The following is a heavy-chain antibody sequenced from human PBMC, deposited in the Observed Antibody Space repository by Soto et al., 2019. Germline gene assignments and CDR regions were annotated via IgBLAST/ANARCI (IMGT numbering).Heavy chain of an antibody. CDR1: GFTFSSYS. Sequence: EVQLVESGGGLVKPGGSLRLSCAASGFTFSSYSMNWVRQAPGKGLEWVSSISSSSSYIYYADSVKGRFTMYRDNAKNSLYLQINSLRAEDTAVYYCARDQPGYSYGYGLGYWGQGTLVTVSS. CDR2: ISSSSSYI. D-gene: IGHD5-18*01. V-gene: IGHV3-21*01. CDR3: ARDQPGYSYGYGLGY. J-gene: IGHJ4*02.